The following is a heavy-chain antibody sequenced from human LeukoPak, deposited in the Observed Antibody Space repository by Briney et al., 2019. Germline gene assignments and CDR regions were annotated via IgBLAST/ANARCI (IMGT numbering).Heavy chain of an antibody. J-gene: IGHJ3*02. CDR3: ARLIVATSDAFGI. D-gene: IGHD5-12*01. V-gene: IGHV4-59*08. CDR2: IYHSGST. Sequence: PSETLSLTCTVSSDSISNYYWSWIRQPPGKGLEWIGYIYHSGSTKYNPSLKSRVTISVDPSNNQFSLKLTSVTAADTAVYYCARLIVATSDAFGIWGQGTMVTVSS. CDR1: SDSISNYY.